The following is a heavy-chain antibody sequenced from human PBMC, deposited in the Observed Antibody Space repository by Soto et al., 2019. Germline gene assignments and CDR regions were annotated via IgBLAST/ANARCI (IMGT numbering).Heavy chain of an antibody. J-gene: IGHJ6*02. V-gene: IGHV3-15*07. CDR2: IKSKTDGGTT. CDR3: TTDNGRLVPAGGNYHGMDV. Sequence: PGGSLRLSCAASGFTFSNAWVNWVRQAPGKGLEWVGRIKSKTDGGTTDYAAPVKGRFTISRDDSKNTLYLQMNSLKTEDTAVYYCTTDNGRLVPAGGNYHGMDVWGQGTTVTVSS. D-gene: IGHD6-19*01. CDR1: GFTFSNAW.